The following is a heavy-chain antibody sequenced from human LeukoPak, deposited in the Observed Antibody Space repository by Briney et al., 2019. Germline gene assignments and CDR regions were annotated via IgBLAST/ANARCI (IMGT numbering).Heavy chain of an antibody. V-gene: IGHV3-11*06. CDR3: AREVHRYSSGWYSRSLDY. D-gene: IGHD6-19*01. CDR2: ISSSSSYT. CDR1: EFTFSDYY. J-gene: IGHJ4*02. Sequence: GGSLRLSCAASEFTFSDYYMSWIRQAPGKGLEWVSYISSSSSYTNYADSVKGRFTIFRDNAKNSLYLQMNSLRAEDTAVYYCAREVHRYSSGWYSRSLDYWGQGTLVTVSS.